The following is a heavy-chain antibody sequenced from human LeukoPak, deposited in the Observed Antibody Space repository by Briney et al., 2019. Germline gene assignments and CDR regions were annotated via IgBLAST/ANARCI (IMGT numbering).Heavy chain of an antibody. D-gene: IGHD6-19*01. V-gene: IGHV3-21*01. J-gene: IGHJ1*01. Sequence: PGGSLRLSCAASGFTFNIYSMNWVRQAPGKGLEWVSFISSSSSFIYYADSVKGRFTISRDNAENSLYLQMNSLRAEDTAVYFCARGYSSGLYGAEYLQHWGQGTLVTVS. CDR3: ARGYSSGLYGAEYLQH. CDR1: GFTFNIYS. CDR2: ISSSSSFI.